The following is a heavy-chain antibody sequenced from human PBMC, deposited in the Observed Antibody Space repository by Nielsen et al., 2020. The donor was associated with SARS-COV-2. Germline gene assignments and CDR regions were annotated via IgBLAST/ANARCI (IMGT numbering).Heavy chain of an antibody. V-gene: IGHV4-39*07. CDR3: ARDRGSDSSGWSAFDY. CDR1: GGSISSSSYY. J-gene: IGHJ4*02. Sequence: SETLSLTCTVSGGSISSSSYYWGWIRQPPGKGLEWIGEINHSGSTNYNPSLKSRVTISVDTSKNQFSLKLSSVTAADTAVYYCARDRGSDSSGWSAFDYWGQGTLVTVSS. CDR2: INHSGST. D-gene: IGHD6-19*01.